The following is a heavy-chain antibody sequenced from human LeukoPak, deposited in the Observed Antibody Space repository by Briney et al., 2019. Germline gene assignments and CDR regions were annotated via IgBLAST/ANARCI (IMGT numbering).Heavy chain of an antibody. D-gene: IGHD3-3*01. CDR1: GYTLTELS. CDR2: FDPEDGET. V-gene: IGHV1-24*01. J-gene: IGHJ4*02. Sequence: ASVKVSCKVSGYTLTELSMHWVRQAPGKGLEWMGSFDPEDGETIYAQKCQGRVTMTEDTSTDTAYMDLSSLRSEDTAVYYCATNVRGYDFEDYWGQGTLVTVSS. CDR3: ATNVRGYDFEDY.